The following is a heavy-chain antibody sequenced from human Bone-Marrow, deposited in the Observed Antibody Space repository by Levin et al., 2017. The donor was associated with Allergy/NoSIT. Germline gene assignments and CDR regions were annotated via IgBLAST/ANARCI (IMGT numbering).Heavy chain of an antibody. Sequence: KISCKASGGAFSTTYAFSWVRLAPGQGLEWLGGIIPIFATSNYAPRFQGRVTITADDSTSTVYMELSSLRTEDTAIYFCARGFGVRGGANNCSYLRLDVWGQGTTVTVSS. CDR2: IIPIFATS. D-gene: IGHD3-10*01. J-gene: IGHJ6*02. CDR1: GGAFSTTYA. V-gene: IGHV1-69*01. CDR3: ARGFGVRGGANNCSYLRLDV.